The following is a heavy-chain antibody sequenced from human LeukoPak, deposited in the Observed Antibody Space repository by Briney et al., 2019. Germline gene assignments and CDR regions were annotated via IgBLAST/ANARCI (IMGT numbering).Heavy chain of an antibody. CDR1: GFTFSDYY. CDR2: ISSSGSTI. D-gene: IGHD6-6*01. CDR3: ARDMAEYSSSSGDDY. Sequence: GGSLRLSCAASGFTFSDYYMSWIRQAPGKGLEWVSYISSSGSTIYYADSVKGRFTISRDNAKNSLYLQMNSLRAEDTAVYYCARDMAEYSSSSGDDYWGQGTLVTVSS. V-gene: IGHV3-11*01. J-gene: IGHJ4*02.